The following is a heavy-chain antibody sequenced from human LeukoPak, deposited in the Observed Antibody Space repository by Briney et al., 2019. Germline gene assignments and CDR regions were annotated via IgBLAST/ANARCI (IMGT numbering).Heavy chain of an antibody. CDR2: ISAYNGNT. CDR3: ARKAGVNWRAYLDY. D-gene: IGHD1-20*01. J-gene: IGHJ4*02. CDR1: GYTFTSYG. Sequence: ASVKVSCKASGYTFTSYGISWVRQAPGQGLEWMGWISAYNGNTNYAQKLQGRVTMTTDTSTSTAYMELRSLRSDDTAVYYCARKAGVNWRAYLDYWGQGTLVTVSS. V-gene: IGHV1-18*01.